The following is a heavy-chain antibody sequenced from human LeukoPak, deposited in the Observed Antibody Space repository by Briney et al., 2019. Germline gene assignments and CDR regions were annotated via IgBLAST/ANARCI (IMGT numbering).Heavy chain of an antibody. CDR3: ARVVATMPFYYYYMDV. J-gene: IGHJ6*03. Sequence: SETLSLTCTVSGGSISSYYWSWIRQPAGKGLEWIGRIYTSGSTNYNPSLKSRVTMSVDTSKNQFSLELSSVTAADTAVYYCARVVATMPFYYYYMDVWGKGTTVTVSS. D-gene: IGHD5-24*01. CDR2: IYTSGST. CDR1: GGSISSYY. V-gene: IGHV4-4*07.